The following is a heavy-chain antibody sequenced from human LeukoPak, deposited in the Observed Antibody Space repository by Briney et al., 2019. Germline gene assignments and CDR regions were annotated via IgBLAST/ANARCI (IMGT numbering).Heavy chain of an antibody. Sequence: GGSLRLSCAASGFTFSSYTMNWVRQTPGKGLEWVSSISSSSSYIYYADSVKGRFTISRDNAKNSLYLQMNSLRAEDTAVYYCARDERYDFWSGYLYYFDYWGQGTLVTVSS. CDR3: ARDERYDFWSGYLYYFDY. D-gene: IGHD3-3*01. CDR1: GFTFSSYT. J-gene: IGHJ4*02. CDR2: ISSSSSYI. V-gene: IGHV3-21*01.